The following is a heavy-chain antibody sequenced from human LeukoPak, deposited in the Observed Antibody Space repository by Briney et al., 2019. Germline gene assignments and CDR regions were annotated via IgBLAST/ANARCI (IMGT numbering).Heavy chain of an antibody. CDR2: ISSSSSYI. V-gene: IGHV3-21*01. Sequence: GGSLRLSCAASGFTFSRYEMNWVRQAPGKGLEWVSSISSSSSYIYYADSVKGRFTISRDNAKNSLYLQMNSLRAEDTAVYYCAREGAYCGGDCPFDYWGQGTLVTVSS. CDR3: AREGAYCGGDCPFDY. CDR1: GFTFSRYE. J-gene: IGHJ4*02. D-gene: IGHD2-21*02.